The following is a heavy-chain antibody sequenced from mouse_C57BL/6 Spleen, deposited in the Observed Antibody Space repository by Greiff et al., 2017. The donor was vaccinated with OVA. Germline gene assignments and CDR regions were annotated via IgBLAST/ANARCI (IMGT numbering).Heavy chain of an antibody. J-gene: IGHJ4*01. V-gene: IGHV14-2*01. CDR3: ARREGYWDYAMDY. CDR1: GFTIKDYY. CDR2: IDPEDGET. D-gene: IGHD2-3*01. Sequence: VQLQQSGAELVKPGASVKLSCTASGFTIKDYYMPWVKQRTEQGLEWIGRIDPEDGETNYAPTFQGQATLTADPSSNTAYLQLSSLTSEDTAVYYCARREGYWDYAMDYWGQGTSVTVSA.